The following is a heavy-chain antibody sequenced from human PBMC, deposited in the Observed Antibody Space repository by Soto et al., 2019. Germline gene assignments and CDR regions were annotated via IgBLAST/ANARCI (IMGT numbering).Heavy chain of an antibody. CDR1: GFSFSSYG. CDR2: ISYDGSNK. CDR3: ARGLVGGVVWYGWYYDL. Sequence: ESGGGVVQPGRSLRLSCAASGFSFSSYGMHWVRQAPGKGLEWVTDISYDGSNKDYADSVKGRFTISRDNSNDTLYLQMDSVRFEYTAVYYCARGLVGGVVWYGWYYDLWGRGTLVTVSS. D-gene: IGHD6-13*01. J-gene: IGHJ2*01. V-gene: IGHV3-30*19.